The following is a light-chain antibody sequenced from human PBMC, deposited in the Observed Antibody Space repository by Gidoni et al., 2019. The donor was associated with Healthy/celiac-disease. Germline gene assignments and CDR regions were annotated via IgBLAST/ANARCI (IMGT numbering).Light chain of an antibody. Sequence: DIQMTQSPSSLSASVGDRVTITCRASQSISSYLNWYQQKPGKAPKLLIYAASSLQSGVPSRFSGSGSGTDFTLTISSLQPEDFATYYCQQSYSTPRTXXXXTK. CDR1: QSISSY. CDR3: QQSYSTPRT. CDR2: AAS. J-gene: IGKJ1*01. V-gene: IGKV1-39*01.